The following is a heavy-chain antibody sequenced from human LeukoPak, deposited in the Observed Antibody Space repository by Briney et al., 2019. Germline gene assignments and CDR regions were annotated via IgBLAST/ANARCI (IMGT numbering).Heavy chain of an antibody. Sequence: GGSLRLSCAASGFTFSAYEMNWVRQAPGKGLEWISYITSSGSTIYYADSVKGRFTISRDNAENSLFLQMNSLRDEDTAVYYCARAVGPFDYWGQGTLVTVSS. CDR2: ITSSGSTI. V-gene: IGHV3-48*03. J-gene: IGHJ4*02. D-gene: IGHD3-16*01. CDR3: ARAVGPFDY. CDR1: GFTFSAYE.